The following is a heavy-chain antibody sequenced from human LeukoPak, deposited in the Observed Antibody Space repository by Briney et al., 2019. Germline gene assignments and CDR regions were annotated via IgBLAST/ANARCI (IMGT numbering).Heavy chain of an antibody. J-gene: IGHJ6*03. Sequence: ASVKVSCKASGGTFSSYAISWVRQAPGQGLEWMGGIIPIFGTANYAQKFQGRVTITMDESTSTAYMELSSLRSEDTAVYYCASVSSYYDSRGYYYYMDVWGKGTTVTVSS. CDR1: GGTFSSYA. V-gene: IGHV1-69*05. CDR2: IIPIFGTA. D-gene: IGHD3-22*01. CDR3: ASVSSYYDSRGYYYYMDV.